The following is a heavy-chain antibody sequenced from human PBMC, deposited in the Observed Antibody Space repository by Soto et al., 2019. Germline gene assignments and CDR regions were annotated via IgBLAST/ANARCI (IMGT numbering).Heavy chain of an antibody. Sequence: QVQLQESGPGLVKPSQTLSLTCTVSGGSISSGDYYWSWIRQPPGKGLEWIGYIYYSGSTYYNPSLKSRVTLSVDTSKNQFSLKLSSVTAADTAVYYCARGDVDTAMVTDYYYYYGMDVWGQGTTVTVSS. CDR2: IYYSGST. CDR1: GGSISSGDYY. V-gene: IGHV4-30-4*01. CDR3: ARGDVDTAMVTDYYYYYGMDV. J-gene: IGHJ6*02. D-gene: IGHD5-18*01.